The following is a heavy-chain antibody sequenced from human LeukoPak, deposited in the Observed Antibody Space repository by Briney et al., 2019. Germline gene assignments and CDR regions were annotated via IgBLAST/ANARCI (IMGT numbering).Heavy chain of an antibody. V-gene: IGHV4-30-2*01. Sequence: SETLSLTCAVSGGSISSGGYSWSWIRQPPGKGLEWIGYIYHSGSTYYNPSLKSRVTISVDRSKNQFSLKMSSVTAADTAVYYCAVRGVVVTATDWGQGTLVTVSS. CDR3: AVRGVVVTATD. D-gene: IGHD2-15*01. CDR1: GGSISSGGYS. CDR2: IYHSGST. J-gene: IGHJ4*02.